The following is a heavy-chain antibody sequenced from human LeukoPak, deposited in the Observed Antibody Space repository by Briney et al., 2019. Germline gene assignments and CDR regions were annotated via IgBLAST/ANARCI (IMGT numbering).Heavy chain of an antibody. CDR3: AKGYYYDSSGYYPSFDY. D-gene: IGHD3-22*01. CDR1: GFTFSSYA. Sequence: GGSLRLSCAASGFTFSSYAMSWVRQAPGKGLEWVSAISGSGGSTYYADSVKGRFTISRDNSKNTLYLRMNSLRAEDTVVYYCAKGYYYDSSGYYPSFDYWGQGTLVTVSS. J-gene: IGHJ4*02. CDR2: ISGSGGST. V-gene: IGHV3-23*01.